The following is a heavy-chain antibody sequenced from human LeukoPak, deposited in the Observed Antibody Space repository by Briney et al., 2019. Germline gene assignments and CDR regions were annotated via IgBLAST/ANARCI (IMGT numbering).Heavy chain of an antibody. V-gene: IGHV4-30-2*01. CDR3: ARRDNYDSSGLYNWFDP. CDR1: GGSMTSGGYY. J-gene: IGHJ5*02. Sequence: SETLSLTCTVSGGSMTSGGYYWSWIRQPPGKGLEWIGYIYHGGNTHYNPALKSRVTISVDTSKNQFSLKLRSVTAADTAVYYCARRDNYDSSGLYNWFDPWGQGTLVTVSS. CDR2: IYHGGNT. D-gene: IGHD3-22*01.